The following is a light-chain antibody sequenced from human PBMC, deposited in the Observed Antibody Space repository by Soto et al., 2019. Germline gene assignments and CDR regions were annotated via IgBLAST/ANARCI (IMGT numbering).Light chain of an antibody. CDR3: QQYDNSLSYS. V-gene: IGKV3-20*01. CDR1: QSVSSSY. J-gene: IGKJ2*03. Sequence: IVLSQSPGTLSLSPGERATLACRASQSVSSSYLAWYQQKPGQAPRLLIYAASSRATGIPDRFSGGGSGTDFALTISRLEPEDFAVYYCQQYDNSLSYSFGQGTKVDIK. CDR2: AAS.